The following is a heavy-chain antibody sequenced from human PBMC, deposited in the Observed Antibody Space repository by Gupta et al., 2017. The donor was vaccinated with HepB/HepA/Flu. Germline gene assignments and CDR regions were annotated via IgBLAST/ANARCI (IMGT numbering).Heavy chain of an antibody. Sequence: QVQLVQSGAEVKKPGASVKVSCKASGYTFTSYYMHWVRQAPGQGLEWMGIINPSGGSTSYAQKFQGRVTMTRDTSTSTVYMELSSLRSEDTAVYYCARASRYFDWLPIPYGMDVWGQGTTVTVSS. CDR2: INPSGGST. D-gene: IGHD3-9*01. V-gene: IGHV1-46*01. CDR1: GYTFTSYY. J-gene: IGHJ6*02. CDR3: ARASRYFDWLPIPYGMDV.